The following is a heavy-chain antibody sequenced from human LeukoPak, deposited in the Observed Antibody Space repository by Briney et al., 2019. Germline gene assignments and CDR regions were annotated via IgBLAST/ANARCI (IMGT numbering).Heavy chain of an antibody. V-gene: IGHV4-59*01. D-gene: IGHD2-2*01. CDR1: GGSISSYY. Sequence: SETLSLTCTVSGGSISSYYWSWIRQPPGKGLEWIGYIYYTGSTNYNPSLKSRVSLSVDTSKNQFSLELSSVTAADTAVYYCATYRTSFIYWYFDLWGRGTLVTVSS. CDR3: ATYRTSFIYWYFDL. CDR2: IYYTGST. J-gene: IGHJ2*01.